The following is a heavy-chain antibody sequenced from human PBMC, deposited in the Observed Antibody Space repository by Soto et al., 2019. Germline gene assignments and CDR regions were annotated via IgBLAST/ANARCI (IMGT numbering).Heavy chain of an antibody. CDR2: MVPDSGRT. D-gene: IGHD3-10*01. V-gene: IGHV1-8*01. CDR3: ARGDKFGFGVDY. Sequence: AASVKVSCKASGYTFLNHDINWVRQAPGQGLEWMGWMVPDSGRTGYAKKYQGRVTMTRNTSTSTAYMELNSLTNEDTAVYYCARGDKFGFGVDYWGQGTPVPVSS. J-gene: IGHJ4*02. CDR1: GYTFLNHD.